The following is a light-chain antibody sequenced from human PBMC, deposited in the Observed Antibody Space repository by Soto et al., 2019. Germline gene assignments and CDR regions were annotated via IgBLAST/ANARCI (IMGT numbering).Light chain of an antibody. CDR2: DVS. CDR3: SSYTSRSTPV. Sequence: QSVLTQPRSVSGSPGQSITISCTGTSSDVGDNNHVSWYQHHPGKAPKLLIFDVSKRPSGVSNRFSGSKSGNTASLTISELQAEDEADYYCSSYTSRSTPVFGGGTKVTVL. V-gene: IGLV2-14*03. J-gene: IGLJ2*01. CDR1: SSDVGDNNH.